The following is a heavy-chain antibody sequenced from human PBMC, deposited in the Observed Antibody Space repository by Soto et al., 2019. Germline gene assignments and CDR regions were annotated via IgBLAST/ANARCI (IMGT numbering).Heavy chain of an antibody. V-gene: IGHV3-74*01. CDR1: GFTFSSYW. Sequence: EVQLVESGGGLVQPGGSLRLSCAASGFTFSSYWMHWVRQAPGKGLVWVSRINSDGSSTSYADSVKGRFTISRDNAKNPLYRKIKGRRGGDAGVFYCEKIQRASPGFGYGGRGPLVPLSS. D-gene: IGHD3-16*01. CDR3: EKIQRASPGFGY. CDR2: INSDGSST. J-gene: IGHJ4*02.